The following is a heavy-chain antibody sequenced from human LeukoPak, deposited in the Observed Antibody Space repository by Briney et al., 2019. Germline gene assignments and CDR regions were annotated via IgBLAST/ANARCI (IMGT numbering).Heavy chain of an antibody. J-gene: IGHJ3*02. D-gene: IGHD2-21*02. CDR1: GFTFSSYS. Sequence: GGSLRLSCAASGFTFSSYSMNWVRQAPGKGLEWVSYISSSSSTIYYADSVKGRFTISRDNAKNSLYLQMNRLRAEDTAVYYCARDVFSYCGGDCTYAFDIWGQGTMVTVSS. V-gene: IGHV3-48*01. CDR3: ARDVFSYCGGDCTYAFDI. CDR2: ISSSSSTI.